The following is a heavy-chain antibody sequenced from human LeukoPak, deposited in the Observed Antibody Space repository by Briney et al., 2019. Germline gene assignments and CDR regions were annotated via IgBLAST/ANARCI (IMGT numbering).Heavy chain of an antibody. D-gene: IGHD1-26*01. Sequence: GGSLRLSCAASGFTFSTYSMNWVRQAPGKGLEWVSYISSSSSTIYYADSLKGRLTISRDNAKNPLYLQMNSLRDEDTAVYYCARDSIVGASTDFDYWGQGTLVTVSS. CDR2: ISSSSSTI. CDR1: GFTFSTYS. J-gene: IGHJ4*02. CDR3: ARDSIVGASTDFDY. V-gene: IGHV3-48*02.